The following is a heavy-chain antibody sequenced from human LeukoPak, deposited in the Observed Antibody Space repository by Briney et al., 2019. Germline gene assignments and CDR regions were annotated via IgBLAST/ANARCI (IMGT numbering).Heavy chain of an antibody. CDR3: ARDPEVPDYYSYMDV. CDR2: ISSGGAYA. Sequence: GGSLRLSCTGSGFIFSSYGLFWVRQAPGKGLEWVSAISSGGAYAYYADSVKGRFTISRDNALNSVSLQMNGLRAEDTAIYYCARDPEVPDYYSYMDVWGKGTTVTVSS. J-gene: IGHJ6*03. V-gene: IGHV3-21*01. CDR1: GFIFSSYG.